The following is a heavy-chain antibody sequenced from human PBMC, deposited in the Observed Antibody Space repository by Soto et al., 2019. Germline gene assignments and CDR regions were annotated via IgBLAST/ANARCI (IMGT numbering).Heavy chain of an antibody. Sequence: QVQLVESGGGVVQPGRSLRLSCAASGFTFSSYGMHWVRQAPGKGLEWVAVIWYDGSNKYYADSVKGRFTISRDNSKNTLYLQMNSLRAEDTAVYYCARERDSLDSSGWYTETPAGWFDPWGQGTLVTVSS. CDR3: ARERDSLDSSGWYTETPAGWFDP. J-gene: IGHJ5*02. V-gene: IGHV3-33*01. CDR2: IWYDGSNK. CDR1: GFTFSSYG. D-gene: IGHD6-19*01.